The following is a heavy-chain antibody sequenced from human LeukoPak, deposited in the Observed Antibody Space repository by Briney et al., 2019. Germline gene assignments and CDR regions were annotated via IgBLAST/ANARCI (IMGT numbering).Heavy chain of an antibody. D-gene: IGHD2-2*01. J-gene: IGHJ3*02. CDR1: GFTFSSYA. CDR3: AKAGRYCSSTSCYVGPFDI. V-gene: IGHV3-23*01. Sequence: GGSLRLSCAASGFTFSSYAMSWVRQAPGKGLEWVSAISGSGGSTCYADSVKGRFTISRDNSKNTLYLQMNSLRAEDTAVYYCAKAGRYCSSTSCYVGPFDIWGQGTMVTVSS. CDR2: ISGSGGST.